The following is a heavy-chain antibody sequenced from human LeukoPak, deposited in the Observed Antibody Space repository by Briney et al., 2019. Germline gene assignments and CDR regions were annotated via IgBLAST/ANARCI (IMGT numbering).Heavy chain of an antibody. J-gene: IGHJ4*02. CDR2: IKQDGSEK. CDR1: GFTFSSYW. D-gene: IGHD6-13*01. Sequence: GGSLRLSCAASGFTFSSYWMSWVRQAPGKGLEWVANIKQDGSEKYYVDSVKGRFTISRDNAKNSLYQQMNSLRAEDTAVYYCARVGSSWYFDYWGQGTLVTVSS. CDR3: ARVGSSWYFDY. V-gene: IGHV3-7*01.